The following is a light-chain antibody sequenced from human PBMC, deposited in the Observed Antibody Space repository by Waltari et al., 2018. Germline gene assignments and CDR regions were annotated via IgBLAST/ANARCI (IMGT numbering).Light chain of an antibody. CDR2: RAS. V-gene: IGKV3-20*01. J-gene: IGKJ4*01. CDR3: QQYDTSPLT. Sequence: ETVLTPSPDTLSLSPGERATPSCRASQSLRSSSLAWYQHKRGQAPRLLIFRASKRATGIPDRFTGSGSGTDFTLTISRLESEDFAVYYCQQYDTSPLTFGGGTNVEIK. CDR1: QSLRSSS.